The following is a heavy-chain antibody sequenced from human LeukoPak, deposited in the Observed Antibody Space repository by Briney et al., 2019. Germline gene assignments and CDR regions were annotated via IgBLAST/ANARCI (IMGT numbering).Heavy chain of an antibody. CDR3: ARGLWFGDENPPYFDY. CDR1: GGSISSSNYY. D-gene: IGHD3-10*01. J-gene: IGHJ4*02. Sequence: SETLSLTCSVSGGSISSSNYYWSWIRQPAGKGLDWIGRIYTIESTNYNPSLKSRVTISVDTSRNQFSLKLSYVTAADTAVYYCARGLWFGDENPPYFDYWGQGILVTVSS. CDR2: IYTIEST. V-gene: IGHV4-61*02.